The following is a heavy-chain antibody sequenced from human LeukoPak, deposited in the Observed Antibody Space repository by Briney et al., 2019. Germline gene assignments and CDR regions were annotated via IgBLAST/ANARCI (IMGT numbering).Heavy chain of an antibody. V-gene: IGHV4-34*01. CDR1: GGSFSGYY. D-gene: IGHD3-10*01. J-gene: IGHJ4*02. Sequence: SETLSLTCAVYGGSFSGYYWSWIRQPPGKELEWIGEINHSGSTNYNPSLKSRVTISVDTSKNQFSLKLSSVTAADTAVYYCARVGVRGVIKVFDYWGQGTLVTVSS. CDR3: ARVGVRGVIKVFDY. CDR2: INHSGST.